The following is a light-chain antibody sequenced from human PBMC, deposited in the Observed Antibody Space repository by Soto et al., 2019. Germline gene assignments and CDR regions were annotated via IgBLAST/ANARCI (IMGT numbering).Light chain of an antibody. J-gene: IGKJ1*01. CDR2: GAS. CDR1: QSVSNC. Sequence: EILMTQSPATLSVSPGERATLSCRASQSVSNCLAWYQQIPGQPPRLLIYGASTRATGIPARFSGSGSGTEFTLTISSLQSEDFAVYYCQQYNNWPRTFGQGTKVDIK. V-gene: IGKV3-15*01. CDR3: QQYNNWPRT.